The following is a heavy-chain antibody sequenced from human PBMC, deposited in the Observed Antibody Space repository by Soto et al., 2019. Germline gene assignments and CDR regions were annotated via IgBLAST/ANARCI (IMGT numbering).Heavy chain of an antibody. D-gene: IGHD3-3*01. J-gene: IGHJ6*02. CDR1: GFTFSSYG. Sequence: GSLRLSCAASGFTFSSYGMHWVRQAPGKGLEWVAVIWYDGSNKYYADSVKGRFTTSRDNSKNTLYLQMNSLRAEDTAVYYCARYDFWSGYPPRYYYGMDVWGQETTVTVSS. CDR3: ARYDFWSGYPPRYYYGMDV. CDR2: IWYDGSNK. V-gene: IGHV3-33*01.